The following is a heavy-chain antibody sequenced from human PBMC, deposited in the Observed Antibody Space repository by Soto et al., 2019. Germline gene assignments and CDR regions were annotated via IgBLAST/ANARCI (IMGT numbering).Heavy chain of an antibody. Sequence: VASVKVSCKTSGYTFSNYYINWVRQAPGQGLEWMGRINPSGGGTSYAQKFQGRVTMTRVTSTSTVYMDLSSLRSEDTAVYYCARSQEVVVVPAAPIDYWGQGTLVNVSS. V-gene: IGHV1-46*01. CDR1: GYTFSNYY. D-gene: IGHD2-2*01. J-gene: IGHJ4*02. CDR2: INPSGGGT. CDR3: ARSQEVVVVPAAPIDY.